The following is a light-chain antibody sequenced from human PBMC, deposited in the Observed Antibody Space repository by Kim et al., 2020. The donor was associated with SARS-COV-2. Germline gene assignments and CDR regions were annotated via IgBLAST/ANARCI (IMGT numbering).Light chain of an antibody. Sequence: EIVLTQSPGTLSLSPGERATLSCRASQSVSSGDLGWYQQKPGQAPRLLIYGASSRATGIPDRFSGSGSGTDFTLTISRLEPEDFAVYYCQQYGSSAYTFGQGTKLEI. CDR1: QSVSSGD. CDR3: QQYGSSAYT. J-gene: IGKJ2*01. CDR2: GAS. V-gene: IGKV3-20*01.